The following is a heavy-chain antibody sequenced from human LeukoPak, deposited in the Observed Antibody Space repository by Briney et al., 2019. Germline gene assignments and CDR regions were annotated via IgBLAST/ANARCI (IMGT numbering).Heavy chain of an antibody. J-gene: IGHJ3*01. Sequence: GGSLRLSCAASGFSFSSYSMNWVRQAPGKGLEWVSYISGSSPTIYYADSVKGRFTISRDNAKDSLYLQMNSLRAEDTAVYYCARDKYPTTVHDAFDVWGQGTMVIVSS. CDR1: GFSFSSYS. D-gene: IGHD4-17*01. CDR3: ARDKYPTTVHDAFDV. CDR2: ISGSSPTI. V-gene: IGHV3-48*04.